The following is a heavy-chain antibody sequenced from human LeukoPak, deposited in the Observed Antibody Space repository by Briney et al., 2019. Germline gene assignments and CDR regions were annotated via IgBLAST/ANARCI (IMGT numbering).Heavy chain of an antibody. J-gene: IGHJ1*01. CDR3: ASRIVGATAEYFQH. V-gene: IGHV4-34*01. CDR2: INHSGST. Sequence: SETLSLTCAVYGGPFSGYYWSWIRQPPGKGLEWIGEINHSGSTNYNPSLKSRVTISVDTSKNQFSLKLSSVTTADTAVYYCASRIVGATAEYFQHWGQGTLVTVSS. CDR1: GGPFSGYY. D-gene: IGHD1-26*01.